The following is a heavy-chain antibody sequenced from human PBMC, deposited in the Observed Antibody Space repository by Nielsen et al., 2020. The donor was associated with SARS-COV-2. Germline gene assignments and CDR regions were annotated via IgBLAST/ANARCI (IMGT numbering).Heavy chain of an antibody. V-gene: IGHV3-7*01. Sequence: GESLKISCAASGFTFSSYWMSWVRQAPGEGLHWVANIKEAGSERYYVDSVKGRYTISRDNAKDSLYLQMDSLRAEDTAVYYCAKDIFDYDSSGLPNWGQGTLVTVSS. CDR3: AKDIFDYDSSGLPN. CDR2: IKEAGSER. CDR1: GFTFSSYW. D-gene: IGHD3-22*01. J-gene: IGHJ4*02.